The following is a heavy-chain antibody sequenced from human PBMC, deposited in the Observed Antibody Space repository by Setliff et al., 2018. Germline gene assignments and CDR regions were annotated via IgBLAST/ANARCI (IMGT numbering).Heavy chain of an antibody. CDR1: GYTFTNYF. J-gene: IGHJ5*02. CDR2: VDPDDGET. CDR3: APGFFYGSQRSA. V-gene: IGHV1-69-2*01. D-gene: IGHD3-10*01. Sequence: ASVKVSCKVSGYTFTNYFIHWVRQAPGKGLEWMGFVDPDDGETVYAEEFQGRVAMTADTSTDTAYLQLSGLRSEDTAVCYCAPGFFYGSQRSAWGQGTLVTVSS.